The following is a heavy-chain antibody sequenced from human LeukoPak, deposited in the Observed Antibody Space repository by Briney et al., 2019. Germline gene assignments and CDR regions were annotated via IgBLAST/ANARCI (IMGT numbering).Heavy chain of an antibody. Sequence: GGSLRLSCAASGFTFSNYWMSWVRQAPGKGLEWVANIKQDGGEKDCVDSVKGRFAISRDNAKNSLYLQMNSLRAEDTAVYYCARGYGTYGYWGQGTLVTVSS. CDR1: GFTFSNYW. CDR3: ARGYGTYGY. V-gene: IGHV3-7*04. CDR2: IKQDGGEK. D-gene: IGHD1-7*01. J-gene: IGHJ4*02.